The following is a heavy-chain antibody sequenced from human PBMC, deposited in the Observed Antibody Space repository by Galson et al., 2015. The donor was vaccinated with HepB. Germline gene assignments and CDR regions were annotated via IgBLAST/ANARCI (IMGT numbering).Heavy chain of an antibody. CDR3: ARSRQLWFGELASFDY. J-gene: IGHJ4*02. V-gene: IGHV1-3*04. D-gene: IGHD3-10*01. CDR1: GYTFTTFT. CDR2: INTGNGNT. Sequence: SVKVSCKASGYTFTTFTMHWVRQAPGQRLEWMGWINTGNGNTKYSQRLQGRVTITRDMSASTVYMDLSSLRSEDTAVYYCARSRQLWFGELASFDYWGRGTLVTVSS.